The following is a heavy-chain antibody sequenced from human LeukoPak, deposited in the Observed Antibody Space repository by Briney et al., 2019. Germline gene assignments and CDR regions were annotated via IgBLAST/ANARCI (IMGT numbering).Heavy chain of an antibody. CDR1: GGSISSGGYY. CDR2: IYYSGST. J-gene: IGHJ4*02. V-gene: IGHV4-31*03. D-gene: IGHD4-17*01. Sequence: PSQTLSLTCTVSGGSISSGGYYWGWIRQHPGKGLEWIGYIYYSGSTYYNPSLKSRVTISVDTSKNQFSLKLSSVTAADTAVYYCASGAYGDYAFDYWGQGTLVTVSS. CDR3: ASGAYGDYAFDY.